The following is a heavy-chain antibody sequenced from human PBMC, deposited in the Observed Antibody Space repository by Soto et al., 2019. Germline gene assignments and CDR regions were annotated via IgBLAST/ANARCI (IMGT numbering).Heavy chain of an antibody. CDR1: GGSISTVNYW. CDR2: IYNGGRT. CDR3: ARGPSGDKVDS. J-gene: IGHJ4*02. D-gene: IGHD7-27*01. V-gene: IGHV4-30-4*01. Sequence: QVQLQESGPGLVKPSQTLSRTCTVSGGSISTVNYWWSWIRQSPDMGLEWIGHIYNGGRTYNNPSLESRVTMSVDTSKNQLSLTLSSVSAADTAVYYCARGPSGDKVDSWGQGTLVTVSS.